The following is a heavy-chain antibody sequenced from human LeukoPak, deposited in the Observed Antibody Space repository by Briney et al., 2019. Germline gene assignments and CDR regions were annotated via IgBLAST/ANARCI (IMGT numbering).Heavy chain of an antibody. Sequence: SETLSLTCTVSGGSISSSSYYWGWIRQPPGKGLEWIGSIYYSGSTYYNPSLKSRVTISVDTSKNQFSLKLSSVTAADTAVYYCARKYSGSYSEIAFDIWGQGTMVTVSS. CDR2: IYYSGST. D-gene: IGHD1-26*01. CDR1: GGSISSSSYY. V-gene: IGHV4-39*07. CDR3: ARKYSGSYSEIAFDI. J-gene: IGHJ3*02.